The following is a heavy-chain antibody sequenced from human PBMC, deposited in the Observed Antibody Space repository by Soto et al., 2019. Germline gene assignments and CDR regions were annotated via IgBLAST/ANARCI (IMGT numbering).Heavy chain of an antibody. J-gene: IGHJ5*02. CDR1: GYTFTSYG. D-gene: IGHD3-10*01. V-gene: IGHV1-18*01. CDR2: ISAYNGNT. Sequence: ASVKVSCKASGYTFTSYGISWVRQAPGQGLEWMGWISAYNGNTNYAQKLQGRVTMTTDTSTSTAYMELRSLRSDDTAVYYCARADYYGSGSYYNGQFDPWGQGTLVTVSS. CDR3: ARADYYGSGSYYNGQFDP.